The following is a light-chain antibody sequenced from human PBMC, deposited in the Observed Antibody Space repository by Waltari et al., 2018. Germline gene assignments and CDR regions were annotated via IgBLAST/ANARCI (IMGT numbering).Light chain of an antibody. V-gene: IGKV2-30*02. Sequence: DVVMTHSPLSLPVTPGQPASISCRSSQSLVHSDGKTYLNWLHQKPGQPPRRLIYQVSNRDSGVPDRFSGSGAGTDFTLKISRVEAEDVGVYYCVQGTYWPLTFGGGTKVEIK. CDR2: QVS. CDR3: VQGTYWPLT. J-gene: IGKJ4*01. CDR1: QSLVHSDGKTY.